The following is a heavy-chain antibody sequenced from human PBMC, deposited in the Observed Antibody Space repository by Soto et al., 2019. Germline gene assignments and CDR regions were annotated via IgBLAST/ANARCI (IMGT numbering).Heavy chain of an antibody. Sequence: QVQLQASGPGLVKPSQTLSLTCTVSGDSISSGNYYWNWIRQHPGKGLEWIGSIYNSGTIRSNPSLSLKSRVSISGDTSKNQFSLHLISVTAADTAVYYCARERSFGMDVWGQGATVTVS. V-gene: IGHV4-31*03. J-gene: IGHJ6*02. CDR3: ARERSFGMDV. CDR1: GDSISSGNYY. CDR2: IYNSGTI.